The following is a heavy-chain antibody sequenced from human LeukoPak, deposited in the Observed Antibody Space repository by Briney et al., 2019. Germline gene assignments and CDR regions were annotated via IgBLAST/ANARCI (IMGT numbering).Heavy chain of an antibody. D-gene: IGHD3-10*01. CDR2: MNPNSGNT. Sequence: GASVKVSCKASGYTFTSYDINWVRQATGQGLEWMGWMNPNSGNTGYAKKFQGRVTMTRNTSISTAYMELSSLRSEDTAVYYCARTNYYGSGSYYNPSFFSLWGQGTLVTVSS. CDR1: GYTFTSYD. CDR3: ARTNYYGSGSYYNPSFFSL. V-gene: IGHV1-8*01. J-gene: IGHJ4*02.